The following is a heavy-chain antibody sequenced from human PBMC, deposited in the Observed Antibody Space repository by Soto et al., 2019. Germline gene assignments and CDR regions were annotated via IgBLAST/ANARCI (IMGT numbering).Heavy chain of an antibody. V-gene: IGHV3-53*02. J-gene: IGHJ4*02. CDR2: IYSGGST. CDR3: ARGASSGYYFGVDY. D-gene: IGHD3-22*01. CDR1: GFTVSSNY. Sequence: EVQLVETGGGLIQPGGSLRLSCAASGFTVSSNYMSWVRQAPGKGLEWVSVIYSGGSTYYADSVKGRFTISRDNSKNTLYLQMNSLRAEDTAVYYCARGASSGYYFGVDYWGQGTLVTVSS.